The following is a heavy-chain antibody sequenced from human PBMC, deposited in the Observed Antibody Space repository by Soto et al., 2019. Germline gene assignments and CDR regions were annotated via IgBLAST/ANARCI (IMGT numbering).Heavy chain of an antibody. CDR3: ARHMGANYYYYGMDV. J-gene: IGHJ6*02. CDR1: GYSFTSYW. Sequence: GESLKISCKGSGYSFTSYWIGWVRQMPGKGLEWMGIIYPGDSDTRYSPSFQGQVTISADKSISTAYLQWSSLKASDTAMYYCARHMGANYYYYGMDVWGQGTTVTVSS. D-gene: IGHD1-26*01. V-gene: IGHV5-51*01. CDR2: IYPGDSDT.